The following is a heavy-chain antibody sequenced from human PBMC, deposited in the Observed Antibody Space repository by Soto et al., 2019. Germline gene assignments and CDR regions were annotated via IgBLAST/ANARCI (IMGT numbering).Heavy chain of an antibody. V-gene: IGHV3-23*01. CDR3: AIYSSSWGYYYYGMDV. Sequence: GGSLRLSCAASGFTFSSYAMSWVRQAPGKGLEWVSAISGSGGSTYYADSVKGRFTISRDNSKNTLYLQMNSLRAEDTAVYYCAIYSSSWGYYYYGMDVWGQGTTVTVSS. CDR1: GFTFSSYA. J-gene: IGHJ6*02. CDR2: ISGSGGST. D-gene: IGHD6-13*01.